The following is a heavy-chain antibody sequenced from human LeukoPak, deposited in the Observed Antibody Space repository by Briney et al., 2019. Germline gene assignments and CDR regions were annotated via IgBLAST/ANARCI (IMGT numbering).Heavy chain of an antibody. CDR1: GGSISSSTYY. D-gene: IGHD3-10*02. V-gene: IGHV4-39*01. Sequence: PSETLSLTCTVSGGSISSSTYYWAWIRQPPGKGLEWIATIHHSGSTYYKPSLRSGVTISVDTSRNQFSLKLSSVTVADTAVYYCARLGGYYVPPGYWGQGTLVTVSS. CDR2: IHHSGST. CDR3: ARLGGYYVPPGY. J-gene: IGHJ4*02.